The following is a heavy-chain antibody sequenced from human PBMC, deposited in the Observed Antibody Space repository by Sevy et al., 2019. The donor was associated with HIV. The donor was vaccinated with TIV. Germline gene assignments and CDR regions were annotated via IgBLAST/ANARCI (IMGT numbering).Heavy chain of an antibody. J-gene: IGHJ4*02. V-gene: IGHV1-24*01. Sequence: ASVKVSCKVSGYTLAKFSIHWVRQAPGKGLEWMTSFDPEDGDPEDGKTIYARKFLGRVTMTEEPSTDTAYMELRSLRSDDTAVYYCATTKDYYDSSGYPFDYWGQGTLVTVSS. CDR3: ATTKDYYDSSGYPFDY. CDR1: GYTLAKFS. CDR2: FDPEDGDPEDGKT. D-gene: IGHD3-22*01.